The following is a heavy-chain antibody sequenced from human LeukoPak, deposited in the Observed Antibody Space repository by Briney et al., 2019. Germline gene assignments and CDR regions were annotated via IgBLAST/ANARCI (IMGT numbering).Heavy chain of an antibody. CDR3: ATGDSSGHRGLMDV. CDR1: GFTFTNSA. D-gene: IGHD6-19*01. Sequence: TSVKGSGKASGFTFTNSAVQWVRQARGQRLEWIGWIVVGSYHTNYAQKFQERVTITRDMSTSTAYMELSSLRSEDTAVYYCATGDSSGHRGLMDVWGQGTTVTVSS. V-gene: IGHV1-58*01. J-gene: IGHJ6*02. CDR2: IVVGSYHT.